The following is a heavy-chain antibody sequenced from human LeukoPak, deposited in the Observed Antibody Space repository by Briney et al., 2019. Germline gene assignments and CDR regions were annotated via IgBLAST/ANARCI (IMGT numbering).Heavy chain of an antibody. J-gene: IGHJ4*02. CDR1: GYTFTGYY. CDR3: ARDEGRGGDLGY. V-gene: IGHV1-2*02. D-gene: IGHD3-10*01. Sequence: ASVKVSCKASGYTFTGYYMHWVRQAPGQGREWMGWINPNSGGTNYAQKFKGRVTMTRDTSISTAYMELSRLTSDDTAVYFCARDEGRGGDLGYWGQGTLVSVSS. CDR2: INPNSGGT.